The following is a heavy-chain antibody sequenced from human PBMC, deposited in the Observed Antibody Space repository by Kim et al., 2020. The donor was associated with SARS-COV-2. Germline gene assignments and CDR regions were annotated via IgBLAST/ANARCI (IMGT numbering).Heavy chain of an antibody. CDR3: AKDLGRKPSYGMDV. J-gene: IGHJ6*02. V-gene: IGHV3-23*01. Sequence: ADSVKGRFTISRDNSKNTLHLQMHTLRAEDTAVYYCAKDLGRKPSYGMDVWGQGTTVTVSS. D-gene: IGHD1-26*01.